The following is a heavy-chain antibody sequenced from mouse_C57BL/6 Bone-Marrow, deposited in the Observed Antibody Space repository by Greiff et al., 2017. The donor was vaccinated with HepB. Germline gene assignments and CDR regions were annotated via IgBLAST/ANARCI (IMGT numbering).Heavy chain of an antibody. CDR2: IDPSDSYT. V-gene: IGHV1-69*01. J-gene: IGHJ2*01. CDR1: GYTFTSYW. Sequence: QVQLQQPGAELVMPGASVKLSCKASGYTFTSYWMHWVKQRPGQGLEWIGEIDPSDSYTNYNQKFKGKSTLTVDKSSSTAYMQLSSLTSEDSAVYYCARLARDGYYDGYWGQGTTLTVSS. D-gene: IGHD2-3*01. CDR3: ARLARDGYYDGY.